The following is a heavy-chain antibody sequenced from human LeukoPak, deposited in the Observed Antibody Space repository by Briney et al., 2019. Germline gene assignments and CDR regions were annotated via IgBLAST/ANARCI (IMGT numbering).Heavy chain of an antibody. V-gene: IGHV3-30*18. J-gene: IGHJ4*02. CDR1: PFTFHNYR. Sequence: GGALRLSCAASPFTFHNYRRHCVRPAPGKVLEWVVVITSDGSNAYYADSVKGRITMSRDNSKNTLFVQTSSLRAEDTAVYYCAKYLSGRKGFFDYWGEGNLVPVSS. CDR2: ITSDGSNA. CDR3: AKYLSGRKGFFDY. D-gene: IGHD3-10*01.